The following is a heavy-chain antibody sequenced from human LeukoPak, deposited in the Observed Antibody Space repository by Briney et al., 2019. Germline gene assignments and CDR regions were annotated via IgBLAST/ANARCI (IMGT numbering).Heavy chain of an antibody. V-gene: IGHV6-1*01. Sequence: SQALSLTCAISGDSVSSNSVTWNWIRQSPSRGLEWLGRTYYRSTWYNDYAVSVRGRITVNPDTSKNQFSLHLNSVTPKDTAVYYCARRLTQYDCFDPWGQGILVTVSS. J-gene: IGHJ5*02. CDR2: TYYRSTWYN. D-gene: IGHD2-2*01. CDR1: GDSVSSNSVT. CDR3: ARRLTQYDCFDP.